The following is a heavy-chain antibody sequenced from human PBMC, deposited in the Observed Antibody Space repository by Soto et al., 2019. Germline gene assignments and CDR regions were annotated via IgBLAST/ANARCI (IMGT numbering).Heavy chain of an antibody. D-gene: IGHD3-10*01. Sequence: GGSLRLSCAASGFTFSSYGMHWVRQAPGKGLEWVAVIWYDGSNKYYADSVKGRFTISRDNSKNTLYLQMNSLRVEDTAVYYCTRALWFGELFFDYWGQGTPVTVSS. CDR1: GFTFSSYG. J-gene: IGHJ4*02. CDR2: IWYDGSNK. V-gene: IGHV3-33*01. CDR3: TRALWFGELFFDY.